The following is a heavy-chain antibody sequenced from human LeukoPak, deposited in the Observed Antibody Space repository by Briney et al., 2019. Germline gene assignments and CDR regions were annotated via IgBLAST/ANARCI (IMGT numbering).Heavy chain of an antibody. D-gene: IGHD1-20*01. CDR3: ARDDNWNDKPCDL. CDR1: GFTFSFYM. CDR2: ISTSSSHI. J-gene: IGHJ4*02. V-gene: IGHV3-21*01. Sequence: GGSLRLSCTASGFTFSFYMMNWVRQAPGKGLEWVSSISTSSSHIYYADSLKGRFTVSRDNAKNSLYLQMNNLRAEDTAVYYCARDDNWNDKPCDLWGPGTLVTVSS.